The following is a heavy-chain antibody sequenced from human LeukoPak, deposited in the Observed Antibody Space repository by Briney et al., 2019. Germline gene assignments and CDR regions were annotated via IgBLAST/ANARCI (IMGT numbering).Heavy chain of an antibody. Sequence: GGSLRLSCAASGFTFTRFWMHWLRQAPGKGLVWVSRINVEGTTTTHADSVEGRFTISRDENTLYLQMNHLRVDDTAVYYCTRGGEEPFDYWGQGTLVTVSS. CDR1: GFTFTRFW. D-gene: IGHD3-10*01. CDR3: TRGGEEPFDY. V-gene: IGHV3-74*01. J-gene: IGHJ4*02. CDR2: INVEGTTT.